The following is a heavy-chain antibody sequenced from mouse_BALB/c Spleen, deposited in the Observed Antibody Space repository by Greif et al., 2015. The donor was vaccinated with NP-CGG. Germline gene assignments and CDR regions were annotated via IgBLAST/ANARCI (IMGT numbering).Heavy chain of an antibody. CDR3: ARERDYGNRFAY. D-gene: IGHD2-1*01. J-gene: IGHJ3*01. CDR1: GYTFTSYV. V-gene: IGHV1-14*01. Sequence: LQESGPELVKPGASVKMSCKASGYTFTSYVMHWVKQKPGQGLEWIGYINPYNDGTKYNEKFKGKATLTSDKSSSTAYTELSSLTSEDSAAYYCARERDYGNRFAYWGQGTLVTVSA. CDR2: INPYNDGT.